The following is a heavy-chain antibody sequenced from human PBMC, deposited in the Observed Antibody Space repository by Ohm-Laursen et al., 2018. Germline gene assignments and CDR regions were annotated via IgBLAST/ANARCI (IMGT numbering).Heavy chain of an antibody. CDR3: GRDDFWSGYSDV. V-gene: IGHV4-4*07. CDR2: IYPSGST. CDR1: GGSISSYY. Sequence: PSQTLSLTCSVSGGSISSYYWSWIRQPAGKGLEWIGRIYPSGSTNYNPSLKSRVTMSVHTSKNQFSLKLTSVTAADTAVHYCGRDDFWSGYSDVWGQGTTVTVSS. J-gene: IGHJ6*02. D-gene: IGHD3-3*01.